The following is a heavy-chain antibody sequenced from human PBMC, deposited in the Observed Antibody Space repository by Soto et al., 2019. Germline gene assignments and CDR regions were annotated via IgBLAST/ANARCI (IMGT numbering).Heavy chain of an antibody. Sequence: ASVKVSCKASGYTFTSYYMHWVRQAPGQGLEWMGIINPSGGSTSYAQKFQGRVTMTRDTSTSTVYMELSSLRSEDTAVYYCARDPDYYDSSGGGFTWLDPWGQGTLVTVSS. D-gene: IGHD3-22*01. CDR2: INPSGGST. V-gene: IGHV1-46*01. CDR3: ARDPDYYDSSGGGFTWLDP. J-gene: IGHJ5*02. CDR1: GYTFTSYY.